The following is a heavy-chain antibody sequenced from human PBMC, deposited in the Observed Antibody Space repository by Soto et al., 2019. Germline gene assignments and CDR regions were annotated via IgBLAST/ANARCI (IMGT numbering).Heavy chain of an antibody. V-gene: IGHV3-23*01. D-gene: IGHD2-2*01. CDR3: ARGLWGTVVTQAFDI. CDR1: GYTFSTSA. CDR2: ISGSGGST. Sequence: EVQFLESGGGLVQPGGSLRLSCAASGYTFSTSAMTWVRQAPGKGLEWVSTISGSGGSTFFADSVKGRFTISRDNSKDTRYMQMNSLRAEDTAIYYCARGLWGTVVTQAFDIWGQGTVVTVSS. J-gene: IGHJ3*02.